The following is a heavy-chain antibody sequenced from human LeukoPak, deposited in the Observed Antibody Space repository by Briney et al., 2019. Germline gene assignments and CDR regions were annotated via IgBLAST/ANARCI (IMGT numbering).Heavy chain of an antibody. CDR3: ARDGEVAGWSTVFDY. Sequence: ASVKVSCKASGYTFTGYYMHWVRQAPGQGLEWMGWINPNSGGTNYAQKFQGRVTMTRDTSISTAYMELSRLRSDDTAVYYCARDGEVAGWSTVFDYWGQGTLVTASS. CDR1: GYTFTGYY. V-gene: IGHV1-2*02. CDR2: INPNSGGT. D-gene: IGHD6-19*01. J-gene: IGHJ4*02.